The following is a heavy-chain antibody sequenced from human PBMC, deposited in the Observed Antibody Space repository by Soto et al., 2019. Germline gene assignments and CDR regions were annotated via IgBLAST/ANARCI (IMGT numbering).Heavy chain of an antibody. V-gene: IGHV3-74*01. CDR3: GRDQTMAGPTTLDY. D-gene: IGHD6-19*01. CDR2: ISSDGSNI. J-gene: IGHJ4*02. Sequence: EVQLVESGGGLVQPGGSLRLSCAASGFTFSRYWMHWVRQAPGKGLVWVSRISSDGSNIIYADSVKGRFTISRDDVKNTLYLQMNNLRDEDTAVYYCGRDQTMAGPTTLDYWGQGALVTVSS. CDR1: GFTFSRYW.